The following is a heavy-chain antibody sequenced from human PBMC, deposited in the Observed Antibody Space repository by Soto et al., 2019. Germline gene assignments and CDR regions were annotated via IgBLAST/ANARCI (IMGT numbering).Heavy chain of an antibody. V-gene: IGHV3-15*01. D-gene: IGHD1-7*01. CDR3: STGSSIAGGNCNYGPFDY. CDR2: MKSKTDGGAT. CDR1: GFTFSNAW. J-gene: IGHJ4*02. Sequence: EVQLVESGGGLVKPGGSLRLSCAASGFTFSNAWMTWVRQAPGKGLEWVGRMKSKTDGGATDLAAPVKGRFTISRNDSKSTLYLEMNSLKSEDTAVYYRSTGSSIAGGNCNYGPFDYWGQGTLVTVSS.